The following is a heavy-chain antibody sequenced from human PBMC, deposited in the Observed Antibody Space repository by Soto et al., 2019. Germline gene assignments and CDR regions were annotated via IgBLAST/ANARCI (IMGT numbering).Heavy chain of an antibody. Sequence: SETLSLTCAVSGGSISSGGYSWSWIRQPPGKGLEWIGYIYHSGSTYYNPSLKSRVTISVDRSKNQFSLKLSSVTAADTAVYYCAREAGGGDWLDAFDIWGQGTMVTVSS. CDR2: IYHSGST. V-gene: IGHV4-30-2*01. CDR1: GGSISSGGYS. J-gene: IGHJ3*02. CDR3: AREAGGGDWLDAFDI. D-gene: IGHD2-21*02.